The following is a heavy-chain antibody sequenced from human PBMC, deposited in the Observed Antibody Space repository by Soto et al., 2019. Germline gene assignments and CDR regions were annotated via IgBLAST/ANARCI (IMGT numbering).Heavy chain of an antibody. CDR1: ASSFSDAW. D-gene: IGHD2-15*01. J-gene: IGHJ3*02. CDR2: IKSKTAGGTT. CDR3: TTDPIPGGI. Sequence: SGGSLRLSCTVSASSFSDAWMSWVRQAPGKGLEWVGRIKSKTAGGTTDYAAPVKGRFAISRDDSKNTLYLHINSLKTEDTAVYYCTTDPIPGGIWGQGTMVTVSS. V-gene: IGHV3-15*01.